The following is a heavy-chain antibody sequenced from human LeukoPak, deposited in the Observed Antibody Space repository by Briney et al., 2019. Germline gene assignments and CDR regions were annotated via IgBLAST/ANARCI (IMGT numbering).Heavy chain of an antibody. V-gene: IGHV3-48*02. Sequence: PVGFLRLSCAASGFTFSGYSMNWVRQAPGRGLEWVSYISPSSDAIHYADSVRGRFTISRDNAKNSLFLQMNSLRDGDTAVYYCARAAYSSGPDYWGQGTLVTVSS. CDR3: ARAAYSSGPDY. D-gene: IGHD6-19*01. J-gene: IGHJ4*02. CDR1: GFTFSGYS. CDR2: ISPSSDAI.